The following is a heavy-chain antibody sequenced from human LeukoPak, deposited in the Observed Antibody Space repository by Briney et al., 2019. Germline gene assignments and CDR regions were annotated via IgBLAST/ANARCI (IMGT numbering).Heavy chain of an antibody. CDR2: ISYSGST. J-gene: IGHJ4*02. V-gene: IGHV4-59*01. D-gene: IGHD5-18*01. CDR1: GVSIRGYY. CDR3: ARGRDTAGD. Sequence: PSETLSLTCTVSGVSIRGYYWSWIREPPGKGLEWIGYISYSGSTNHSPSLKSRVTISVDTSKNQFSLNLTSVTAADTAVYYCARGRDTAGDWGLGTLVTVSS.